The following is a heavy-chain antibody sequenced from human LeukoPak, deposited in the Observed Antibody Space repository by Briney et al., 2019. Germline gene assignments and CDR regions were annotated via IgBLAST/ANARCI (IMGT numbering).Heavy chain of an antibody. D-gene: IGHD1-26*01. J-gene: IGHJ5*02. V-gene: IGHV4-30-4*01. CDR1: GGSISSGDYY. CDR3: ARGGMEWEPLGWFDP. CDR2: IYYSGST. Sequence: SETLSLTCTVSGGSISSGDYYWSWIRQPPGKGLEWIGYIYYSGSTYYNPSLKSRVTISVDTSKNQFSLKLSSVTAADTAVYYCARGGMEWEPLGWFDPWGQGTLVTVSS.